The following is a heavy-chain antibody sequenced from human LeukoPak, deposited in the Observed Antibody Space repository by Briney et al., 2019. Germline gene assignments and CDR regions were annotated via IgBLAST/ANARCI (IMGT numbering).Heavy chain of an antibody. Sequence: GGSLRLSCAASGFTVSSNYMSWVRQAPGKGLEWVSVIYSGGSTYYADSVKGRFTISRDNSKNTLYLQMNSLRAEGTAVYYCARNSRSRIVGATLSHHFDYWGQGTLVTVSS. J-gene: IGHJ4*02. D-gene: IGHD1-26*01. CDR3: ARNSRSRIVGATLSHHFDY. CDR1: GFTVSSNY. V-gene: IGHV3-53*01. CDR2: IYSGGST.